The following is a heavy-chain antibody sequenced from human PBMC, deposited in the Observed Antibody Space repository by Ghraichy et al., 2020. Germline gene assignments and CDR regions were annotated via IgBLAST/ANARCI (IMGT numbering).Heavy chain of an antibody. CDR1: GYTFTGFY. CDR2: LNPDSGGT. D-gene: IGHD2-2*01. Sequence: ASVKVSCKTSGYTFTGFYIHWVRQAPGQGLEWMGWLNPDSGGTNYAQRFQGRVTMTRDTSIRTAYMELSRLRSDDTAVYYCARAYCSSSTCPMWGYWGRGTQVTVSP. J-gene: IGHJ4*02. V-gene: IGHV1-2*02. CDR3: ARAYCSSSTCPMWGY.